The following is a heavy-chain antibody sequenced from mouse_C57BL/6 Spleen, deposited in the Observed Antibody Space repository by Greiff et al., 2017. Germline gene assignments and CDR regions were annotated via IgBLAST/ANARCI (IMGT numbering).Heavy chain of an antibody. CDR1: GYAFSSSW. Sequence: LVKPGASVKISCKASGYAFSSSWMNWVKQRPGKGLEWLGRIYPGDGDTNYNGKFKGKATLTADKSSSTAYMQLSSLTSEDSAVYFCARGDFSVWGTGTTVTVSS. CDR2: IYPGDGDT. V-gene: IGHV1-82*01. CDR3: ARGDFSV. J-gene: IGHJ1*03.